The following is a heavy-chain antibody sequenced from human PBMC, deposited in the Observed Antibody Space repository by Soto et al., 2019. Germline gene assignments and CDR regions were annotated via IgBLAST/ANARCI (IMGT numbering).Heavy chain of an antibody. Sequence: GGSLRLSCAASGFTFSSYGMHWVRQAPGKGLEWVAVISYDGSNKYYADSVKGRFTISRDNSKNTLYLQMNSLRAEDTAVYYCAKDWLYCSSTSCYEDYYYGMDVWGQGTTVTVSS. CDR2: ISYDGSNK. J-gene: IGHJ6*02. CDR3: AKDWLYCSSTSCYEDYYYGMDV. CDR1: GFTFSSYG. V-gene: IGHV3-30*18. D-gene: IGHD2-2*01.